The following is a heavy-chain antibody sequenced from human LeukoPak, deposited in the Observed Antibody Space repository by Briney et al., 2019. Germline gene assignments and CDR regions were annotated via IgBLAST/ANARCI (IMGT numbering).Heavy chain of an antibody. CDR1: GFTFSNYW. D-gene: IGHD3-16*02. Sequence: GGSLRLSCAVSGFTFSNYWMTWVRQTPGKGLEWVASIKQDGSEKYYVDSVKGRFTISRDNAKNSLYLQMNSLRAEDTAVYYCARVTGESSHFDYWGQGTLVTVSS. CDR2: IKQDGSEK. V-gene: IGHV3-7*01. J-gene: IGHJ4*02. CDR3: ARVTGESSHFDY.